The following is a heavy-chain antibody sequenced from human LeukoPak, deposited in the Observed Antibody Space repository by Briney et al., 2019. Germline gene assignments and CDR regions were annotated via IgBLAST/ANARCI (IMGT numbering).Heavy chain of an antibody. D-gene: IGHD6-13*01. V-gene: IGHV3-72*01. Sequence: PGGSLRLSCAASGFIFSNHYMDWVRQAPGKGLEWVGRIRNKANSYSTEYAASVKGRFTISRDDSKNSLYLNMNSLKSEDTAVYYCARLQTGSSFGTDYWGQGTLVTVSS. CDR3: ARLQTGSSFGTDY. CDR2: IRNKANSYST. CDR1: GFIFSNHY. J-gene: IGHJ4*02.